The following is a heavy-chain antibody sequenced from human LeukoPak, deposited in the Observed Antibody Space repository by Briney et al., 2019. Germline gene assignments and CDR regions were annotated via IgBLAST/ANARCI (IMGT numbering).Heavy chain of an antibody. V-gene: IGHV3-23*01. CDR3: AKAPCGHSGRRHH. D-gene: IGHD4-23*01. CDR2: VGDVGRDT. CDR1: GFTFSTYA. J-gene: IGHJ5*02. Sequence: GGSLRLSCAASGFTFSTYAMSWVRQAPGKGVDWVSTVGDVGRDTHYADPAKGRFTIPRDDSNNTLYLQMNSLRADDPACFYCAKAPCGHSGRRHHWGQGPLVTVP.